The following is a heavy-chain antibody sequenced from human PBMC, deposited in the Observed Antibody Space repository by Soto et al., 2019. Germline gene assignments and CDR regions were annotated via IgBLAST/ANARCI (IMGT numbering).Heavy chain of an antibody. J-gene: IGHJ3*02. D-gene: IGHD3-9*01. Sequence: ASVKVSCKASGFTFTSSAMQWVRQARGQRLEWIGWIVVGSGNTNYAQRFQERVTITRDMSTSTAYMELSSLRSEDTAVYYCAAVAYDILTGYYDAFDIWGQGTMVTVSS. CDR3: AAVAYDILTGYYDAFDI. CDR2: IVVGSGNT. V-gene: IGHV1-58*02. CDR1: GFTFTSSA.